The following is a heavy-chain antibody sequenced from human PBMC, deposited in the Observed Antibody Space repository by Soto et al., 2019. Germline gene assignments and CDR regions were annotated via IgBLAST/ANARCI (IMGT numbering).Heavy chain of an antibody. CDR1: GFTFSSYS. D-gene: IGHD4-17*01. CDR3: ARDGRDPLRLSYGDYFDY. J-gene: IGHJ4*02. V-gene: IGHV3-48*02. CDR2: ISSSSSTI. Sequence: EVQLVESGGGLVQPGGSLRLSCAASGFTFSSYSMNWVRQAPGKGLEWVSYISSSSSTIYYADSVKGRFTISRDNAKNSLYLQMNSLRDEDTAVYYCARDGRDPLRLSYGDYFDYWGQGTLVTVSS.